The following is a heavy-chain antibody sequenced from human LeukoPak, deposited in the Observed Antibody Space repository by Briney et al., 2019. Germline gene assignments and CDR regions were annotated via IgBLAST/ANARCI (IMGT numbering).Heavy chain of an antibody. D-gene: IGHD3-10*01. CDR2: IKQDGSEK. J-gene: IGHJ4*02. V-gene: IGHV3-7*01. CDR1: GFSFSSYW. Sequence: GGSLRLSCAASGFSFSSYWMSWVRQAPGKRLEWVANIKQDGSEKYYVDSVKGRFTIARDNAKNSLYLQMNSLRAEDTAVYYCAKDAPFRNTGSPDYWGQGTLVTVSS. CDR3: AKDAPFRNTGSPDY.